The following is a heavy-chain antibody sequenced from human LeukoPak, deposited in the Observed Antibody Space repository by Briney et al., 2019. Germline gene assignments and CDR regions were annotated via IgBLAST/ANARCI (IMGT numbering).Heavy chain of an antibody. D-gene: IGHD6-6*01. J-gene: IGHJ6*03. V-gene: IGHV3-23*01. CDR3: AKVGVSSAVHYYYYYYMDV. CDR2: ISGSGGST. CDR1: GFTFSSYA. Sequence: PGGSLRLSCAASGFTFSSYAMSWVRQAPGKGLEWVSAISGSGGSTYYADSVKGRFTISRDNSKNTLYLQMNSLRAEDTAVYYCAKVGVSSAVHYYYYYYMDVWGKGTTVTVSS.